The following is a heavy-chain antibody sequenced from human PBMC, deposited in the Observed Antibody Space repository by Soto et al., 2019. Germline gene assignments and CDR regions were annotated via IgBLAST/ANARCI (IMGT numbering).Heavy chain of an antibody. V-gene: IGHV3-30*18. CDR2: ISYDGSNK. D-gene: IGHD6-13*01. J-gene: IGHJ4*02. CDR3: ANLRGIAAAGTHRVDFDY. CDR1: GFTFSSYG. Sequence: PGGSLRLSCAASGFTFSSYGMHWVRQAPGKGLEWVAVISYDGSNKYYADSVKGRFTISRDNSKNTLYLQMNSLRAEDTAVYYCANLRGIAAAGTHRVDFDYWGQGTLVTVSS.